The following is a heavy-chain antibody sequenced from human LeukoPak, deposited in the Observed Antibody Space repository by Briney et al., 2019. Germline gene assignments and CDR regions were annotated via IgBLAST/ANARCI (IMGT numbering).Heavy chain of an antibody. CDR2: INHSGST. J-gene: IGHJ3*02. CDR1: GGSFSGYY. D-gene: IGHD3-3*01. CDR3: ARTRKVWSGYFAFDI. Sequence: YPSETLSLTCAVYGGSFSGYYLSWIRQPPGKGLEWIGEINHSGSTNYNPSLKSRVTISVDTSKNQFSLKLSSVTAADTAVYYCARTRKVWSGYFAFDIWGQGTMVTVSS. V-gene: IGHV4-34*01.